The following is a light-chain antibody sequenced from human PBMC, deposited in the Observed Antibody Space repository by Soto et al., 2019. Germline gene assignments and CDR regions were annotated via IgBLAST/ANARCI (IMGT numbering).Light chain of an antibody. CDR2: GAS. CDR3: QQYGSSGT. V-gene: IGKV3-20*01. Sequence: EIVLTQSPGTLSLSPGERATLSCRASQSVSNNYLARYQQKPGQAPRLLIYGASNRATGTPDRFSGSGAGTDFTLTISRLEPEDFAVYYCQQYGSSGTFGQGTKVEIK. CDR1: QSVSNNY. J-gene: IGKJ1*01.